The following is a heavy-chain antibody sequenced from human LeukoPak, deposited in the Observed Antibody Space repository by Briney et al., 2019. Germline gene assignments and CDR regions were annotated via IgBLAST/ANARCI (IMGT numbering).Heavy chain of an antibody. CDR1: GGSFSGYY. J-gene: IGHJ3*02. Sequence: SETLSPTCAVYGGSFSGYYWSWIRQPPGKGLEWIGEINHSGSTNYNPSLKSRVTISVDTSKNQFSLKLSSVTAADTAVYYCARLRVPAAQMGAFDIWAKGQWSPSLQ. V-gene: IGHV4-34*01. CDR2: INHSGST. CDR3: ARLRVPAAQMGAFDI. D-gene: IGHD2-2*01.